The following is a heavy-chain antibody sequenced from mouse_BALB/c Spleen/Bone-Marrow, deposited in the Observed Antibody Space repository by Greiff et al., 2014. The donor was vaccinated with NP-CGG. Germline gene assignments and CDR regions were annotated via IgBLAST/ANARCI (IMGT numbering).Heavy chain of an antibody. J-gene: IGHJ1*01. CDR1: GYTFTTYW. V-gene: IGHV1-7*01. CDR3: ARGLRDWYFDV. Sequence: QVQLQQSGAELAKPGASVKMSCKASGYTFTTYWIHWVKQRPGQGLEWIGHINPSTGNTEYNQKFRDRATLTADKSSSTPYMQLSSLTSEDSAVYYCARGLRDWYFDVWGAGTTVTVSS. CDR2: INPSTGNT. D-gene: IGHD2-4*01.